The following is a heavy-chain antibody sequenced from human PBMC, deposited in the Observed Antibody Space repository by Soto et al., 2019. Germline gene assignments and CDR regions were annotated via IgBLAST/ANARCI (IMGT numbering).Heavy chain of an antibody. V-gene: IGHV3-21*01. CDR1: GFTFSSYS. J-gene: IGHJ5*02. D-gene: IGHD2-21*01. CDR3: ARDVNGGFCGA. Sequence: VQLVESGGGLVKPGGSLRLSCAAYGFTFSSYSMNWVRQAPGKGLEWVSTISSRNNDMYYVDSVKGRFTISRDNARNSVYLQMNSLRADDTAVYYCARDVNGGFCGAWGQGTLVTVSS. CDR2: ISSRNNDM.